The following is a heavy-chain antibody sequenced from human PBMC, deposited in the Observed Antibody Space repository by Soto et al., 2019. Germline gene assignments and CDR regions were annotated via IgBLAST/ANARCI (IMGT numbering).Heavy chain of an antibody. Sequence: GVTLSRSYAASGFTLSSYAMSWVRQAPGKGLESVSAISGSGGSPYYAASVKGRFTISSDNSKNTLYLQMNSLRAEDTAVYYCAKDSSGYCSSTSCSQYGMDVWGQGTTVTVSS. V-gene: IGHV3-23*01. J-gene: IGHJ6*02. CDR1: GFTLSSYA. D-gene: IGHD2-2*01. CDR3: AKDSSGYCSSTSCSQYGMDV. CDR2: ISGSGGSP.